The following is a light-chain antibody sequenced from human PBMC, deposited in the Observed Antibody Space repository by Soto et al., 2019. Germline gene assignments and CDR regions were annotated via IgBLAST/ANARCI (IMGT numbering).Light chain of an antibody. J-gene: IGKJ5*01. V-gene: IGKV3-15*01. CDR2: AAS. CDR3: QQYYDWPIT. Sequence: EIVLTQSPATLSMYPGERATLFCRASQGISTLLAWYQQKPGQAPRLLIYAASTRAAGIPARFSGSGSGTDFALTISSLQSEDFAIYYCQQYYDWPITFGQGTRLEIK. CDR1: QGISTL.